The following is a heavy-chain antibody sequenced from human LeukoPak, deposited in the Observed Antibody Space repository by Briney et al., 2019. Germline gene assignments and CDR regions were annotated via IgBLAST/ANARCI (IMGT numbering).Heavy chain of an antibody. CDR2: IYHSGST. J-gene: IGHJ3*02. D-gene: IGHD2-2*02. CDR1: GGSISSSNW. Sequence: SGTLSLTCAVPGGSISSSNWWSWVRQPPGKGLEWIGEIYHSGSTNYNPSLKSRVTISVDKSKNQFSLKLSSVTAADTAVYYCASSILVPAAIRAFDIWGQGTMVTVSS. V-gene: IGHV4-4*02. CDR3: ASSILVPAAIRAFDI.